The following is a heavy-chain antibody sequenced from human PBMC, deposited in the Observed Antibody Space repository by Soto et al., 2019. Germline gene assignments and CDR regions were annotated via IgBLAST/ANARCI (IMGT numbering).Heavy chain of an antibody. D-gene: IGHD2-15*01. CDR1: GGSISSGGYY. CDR3: ARASSTNYCSGGSCYPYSFDY. CDR2: IYYSGST. V-gene: IGHV4-31*03. J-gene: IGHJ4*02. Sequence: ASETLCLTCTVSGGSISSGGYYWSWIRQHPGKGLEWIGYIYYSGSTYYNPSLKSRVTISVDTSKNQFSLKLSSVTAADTAVYYRARASSTNYCSGGSCYPYSFDYWGQGTLVTVSS.